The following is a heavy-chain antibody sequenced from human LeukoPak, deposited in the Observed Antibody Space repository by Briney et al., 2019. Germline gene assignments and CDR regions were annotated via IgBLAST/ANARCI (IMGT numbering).Heavy chain of an antibody. J-gene: IGHJ4*02. V-gene: IGHV3-23*01. Sequence: PRGSLRLSCAASGFTFPAYAMNWVRQAPGKGLEWVSVIIVTGGSTYYADSVKGRFTISRDNSKNTLNLQMNSLRAEDTAVYYCAKRGSGDYFDYWGQGTLVTVSS. CDR2: IIVTGGST. D-gene: IGHD3-16*01. CDR1: GFTFPAYA. CDR3: AKRGSGDYFDY.